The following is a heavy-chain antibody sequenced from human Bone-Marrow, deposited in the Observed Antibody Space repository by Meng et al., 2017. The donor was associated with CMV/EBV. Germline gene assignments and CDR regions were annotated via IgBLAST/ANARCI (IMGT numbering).Heavy chain of an antibody. CDR3: ARGAYCSDSSCYTSLFDF. J-gene: IGHJ4*02. Sequence: GGSLRLSCAASGFTFSTYSMNWVRQAPGKGLEWVSYISAGSSIIYYADSVKGRFTVSRDNVKNSLYLQMNSLRAEDTAIYDCARGAYCSDSSCYTSLFDFWGQGALVTVSS. V-gene: IGHV3-48*04. D-gene: IGHD2-2*02. CDR2: ISAGSSII. CDR1: GFTFSTYS.